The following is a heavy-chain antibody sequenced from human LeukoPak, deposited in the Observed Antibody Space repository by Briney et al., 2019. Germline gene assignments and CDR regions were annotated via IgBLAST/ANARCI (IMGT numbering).Heavy chain of an antibody. J-gene: IGHJ4*02. CDR2: IYYSGIT. CDR3: ARLSGTVTALDY. CDR1: GGSIGSRNYY. Sequence: SETLSLXCTVSGGSIGSRNYYWGWSRQTPGKGLEWIGNIYYSGITYYNPSLKSRLTISVDTPRNQFSLNLRSVTAADTGVYYCARLSGTVTALDYWGQGILVTVSS. D-gene: IGHD4-17*01. V-gene: IGHV4-39*01.